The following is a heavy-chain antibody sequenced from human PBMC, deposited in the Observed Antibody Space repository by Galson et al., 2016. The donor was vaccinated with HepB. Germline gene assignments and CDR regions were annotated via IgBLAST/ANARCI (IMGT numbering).Heavy chain of an antibody. Sequence: SLRLSCAASGFTFSTYWIHWVRQAPGKGLVWVSRIKGDGSSTTFADSVKGRFTIPRDNAKSTVYLQMNSLRAEDTAVYYCARETARSFDYWGQGTLVTVSS. CDR1: GFTFSTYW. CDR3: ARETARSFDY. J-gene: IGHJ4*02. V-gene: IGHV3-74*01. D-gene: IGHD6-6*01. CDR2: IKGDGSST.